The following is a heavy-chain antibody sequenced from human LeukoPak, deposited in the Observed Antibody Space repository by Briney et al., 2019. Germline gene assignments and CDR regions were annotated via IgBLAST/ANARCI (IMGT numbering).Heavy chain of an antibody. CDR3: AELGITMIGGV. J-gene: IGHJ6*04. CDR1: GFTFSTYG. D-gene: IGHD3-10*02. Sequence: GGSLRLSCVASGFTFSTYGMSWVRQAPGKGLEWVSYISSRVSTIYYADSVKGRFTISRDNAKNSLYLQMNSLRAEDTAVYYCAELGITMIGGVWGKGTTVTISS. V-gene: IGHV3-48*04. CDR2: ISSRVSTI.